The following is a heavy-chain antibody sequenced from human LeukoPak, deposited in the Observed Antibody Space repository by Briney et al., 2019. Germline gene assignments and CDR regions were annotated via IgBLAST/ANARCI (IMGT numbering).Heavy chain of an antibody. Sequence: GGSLRLSCAASGFTFSDYAMHWVRQAPGKGLEWVAVISYDGSDKYYADSVEGRFTISRDNSKNTLCLQMNSLRVEDTAVYYCARNGEELDYWGLGTLVTVSS. CDR3: ARNGEELDY. CDR1: GFTFSDYA. J-gene: IGHJ4*02. CDR2: ISYDGSDK. D-gene: IGHD4-17*01. V-gene: IGHV3-30-3*01.